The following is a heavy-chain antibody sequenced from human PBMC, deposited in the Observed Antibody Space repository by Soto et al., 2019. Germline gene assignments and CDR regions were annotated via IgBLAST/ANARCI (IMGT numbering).Heavy chain of an antibody. Sequence: QVQLVESGGGLGKPGGSLRLSCAASGFTFTDDYMTWVRQAPGKGLEWISYISGSGGTIYYADAVKGRFTISRDNAKTSLYLQMNTLRAEDSALYYCARGYSAIEYWGQGTPVTVSS. J-gene: IGHJ4*02. CDR2: ISGSGGTI. V-gene: IGHV3-11*01. D-gene: IGHD2-21*01. CDR1: GFTFTDDY. CDR3: ARGYSAIEY.